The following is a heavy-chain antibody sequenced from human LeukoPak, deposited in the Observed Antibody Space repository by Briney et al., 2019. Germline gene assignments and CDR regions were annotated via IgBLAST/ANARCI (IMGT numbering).Heavy chain of an antibody. CDR3: ARNWVGYWVVVPQDRHWHFDL. CDR2: IYYSGST. V-gene: IGHV4-59*01. CDR1: GGSISSYY. J-gene: IGHJ2*01. Sequence: SETLSLTCTVSGGSISSYYWSWIRQPPGKGLEWIGYIYYSGSTNYNPSLKSRVTISVDTSKNQFSLKLSSVTAADTAVYYCARNWVGYWVVVPQDRHWHFDLWGRGTLVTVSS. D-gene: IGHD2-15*01.